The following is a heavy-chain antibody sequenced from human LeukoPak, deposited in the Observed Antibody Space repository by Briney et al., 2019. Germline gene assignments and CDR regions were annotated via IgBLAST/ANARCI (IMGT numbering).Heavy chain of an antibody. V-gene: IGHV4-34*01. CDR2: INHSGST. CDR1: GGSFSGYY. J-gene: IGHJ4*02. D-gene: IGHD5-12*01. CDR3: ATPLGSALG. Sequence: SETPSLTCAVYGGSFSGYYWSWIRQPPGKGLEWIGEINHSGSTNYNPSLKSRVTISVDTSKNQFSLKLSSVTAADTAVYYCATPLGSALGWGQGTLVTVSS.